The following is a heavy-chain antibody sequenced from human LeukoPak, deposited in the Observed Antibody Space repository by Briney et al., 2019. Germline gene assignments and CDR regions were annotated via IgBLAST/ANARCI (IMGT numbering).Heavy chain of an antibody. Sequence: GGSLRLSCAASGFTVSSNYMSWVRQAPGKGLEWVSFIYGDGSAYYADSVKGRFTTSRDNAKYSLYLQMNSLRAEDTAVYYCARGIYDTDSLGLYFDHWGQGTLVTVSS. J-gene: IGHJ1*01. D-gene: IGHD3-16*01. CDR3: ARGIYDTDSLGLYFDH. CDR1: GFTVSSNY. V-gene: IGHV3-53*01. CDR2: IYGDGSA.